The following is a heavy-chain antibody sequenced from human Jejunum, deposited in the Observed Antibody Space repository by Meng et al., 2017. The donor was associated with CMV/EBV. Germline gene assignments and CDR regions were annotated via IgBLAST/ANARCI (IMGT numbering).Heavy chain of an antibody. V-gene: IGHV3-48*04. Sequence: ASGVAFSIYSHHWVRRAPGKGLEWVAYIGSMSNTIYYADSVRGRFTVSRDDAKKSLYLLMNSLTVEDTAVYYCARGDYDFWGGYWGQGTLVTVSS. J-gene: IGHJ4*02. D-gene: IGHD3-3*01. CDR2: IGSMSNTI. CDR3: ARGDYDFWGGY. CDR1: GVAFSIYS.